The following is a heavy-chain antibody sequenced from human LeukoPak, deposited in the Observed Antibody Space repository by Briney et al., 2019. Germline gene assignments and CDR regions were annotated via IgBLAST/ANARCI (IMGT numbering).Heavy chain of an antibody. CDR2: IYSEGST. V-gene: IGHV3-66*01. D-gene: IGHD3-10*01. CDR3: AREEGLWFGESNGQKDYYHYGMDV. CDR1: GIDVSTDY. J-gene: IGHJ6*02. Sequence: GGSLRLSCVASGIDVSTDYITWVRQAPGKGLEWVSIIYSEGSTYYADSVKGRFTISRDNSKNTLYLQMNSLRAEDTAVYYCAREEGLWFGESNGQKDYYHYGMDVWGQGTTVTVSS.